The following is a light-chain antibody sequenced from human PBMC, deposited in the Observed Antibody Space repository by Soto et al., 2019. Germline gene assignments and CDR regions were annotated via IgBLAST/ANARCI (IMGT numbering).Light chain of an antibody. V-gene: IGKV1-9*01. J-gene: IGKJ1*01. CDR2: DAS. CDR1: QGISTY. CDR3: QHYNSYSEA. Sequence: DIQLTQSPSFLSASVGDRVTITCRASQGISTYLAWYQQKLGKAPKLLIYDASTLQSGVPSRFSGSGSGTEFTLTISSLQPDDFATYYCQHYNSYSEAFGQGTKVDIK.